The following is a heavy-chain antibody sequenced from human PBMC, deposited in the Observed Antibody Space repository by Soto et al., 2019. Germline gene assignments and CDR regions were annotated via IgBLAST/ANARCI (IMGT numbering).Heavy chain of an antibody. CDR2: ISGSEDRT. CDR1: GFSLRDHA. J-gene: IGHJ4*02. V-gene: IGHV3-23*01. D-gene: IGHD3-10*01. Sequence: LQSGGGVVQPGECLRLSCAASGFSLRDHALSWVRQAPGGGLEWVSGISGSEDRTNYADFVRGRFIISKDRAKNTLYLDMSGLRVDDTAVYFCGRTYTGGWGQGTLVTVSS. CDR3: GRTYTGG.